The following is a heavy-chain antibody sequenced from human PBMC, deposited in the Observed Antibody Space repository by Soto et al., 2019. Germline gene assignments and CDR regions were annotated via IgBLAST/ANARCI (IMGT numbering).Heavy chain of an antibody. CDR3: ARDTSGCLDS. CDR2: IWYDGSNK. D-gene: IGHD2-2*01. Sequence: PGGSLRLSCAASGFSFSNYGMHWVRQAPGKGLEWVAVIWYDGSNKYYADSVKGRSTISRDNSKNTLYLQMNSLRAEDTAVYYCARDTSGCLDSWGQGTLVTVSS. CDR1: GFSFSNYG. J-gene: IGHJ5*01. V-gene: IGHV3-33*01.